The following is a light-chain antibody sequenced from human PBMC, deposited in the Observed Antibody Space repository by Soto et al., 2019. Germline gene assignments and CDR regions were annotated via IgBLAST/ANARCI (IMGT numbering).Light chain of an antibody. CDR1: SSNIGAGDV. CDR2: GDS. Sequence: QSALTQPPSVSGAPGQRVTISCTGSSSNIGAGDVVHWYQQLPGTAPKLLIDGDSYRPSGVPDRFSGSKSGTSASLAITGLQAEDEADYYCQSYDSGLSGWVFGGGTKLTVL. V-gene: IGLV1-40*01. J-gene: IGLJ3*02. CDR3: QSYDSGLSGWV.